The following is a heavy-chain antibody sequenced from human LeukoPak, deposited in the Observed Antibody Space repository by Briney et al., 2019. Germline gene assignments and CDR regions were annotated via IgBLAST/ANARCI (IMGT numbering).Heavy chain of an antibody. J-gene: IGHJ4*02. CDR3: AKGREGIAAAGFDY. Sequence: GGSLRLSCVGSGFSFSSYGMTWVCQAPGKGLEWVSGISWNSGSIGYADSVKGRFTISRDNAKNSLYLQMNSLRAEDMALYYCAKGREGIAAAGFDYWGQGTLVTVSS. V-gene: IGHV3-9*03. D-gene: IGHD6-13*01. CDR1: GFSFSSYG. CDR2: ISWNSGSI.